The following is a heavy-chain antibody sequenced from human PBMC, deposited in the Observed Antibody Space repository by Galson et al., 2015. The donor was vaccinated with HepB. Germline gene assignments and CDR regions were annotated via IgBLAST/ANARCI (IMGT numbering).Heavy chain of an antibody. D-gene: IGHD2-2*01. V-gene: IGHV3-33*01. CDR1: GFTFSSYG. J-gene: IGHJ4*02. Sequence: SLRLSCAASGFTFSSYGMHWVRQAPGKGLEWVAVIWYDGSNKYYADSVKGRFTISRDNSKNTLYLQMNSLRAEDTAVYYCATLPPDIVVVPAAMPDDYWGQGTLVTVSS. CDR2: IWYDGSNK. CDR3: ATLPPDIVVVPAAMPDDY.